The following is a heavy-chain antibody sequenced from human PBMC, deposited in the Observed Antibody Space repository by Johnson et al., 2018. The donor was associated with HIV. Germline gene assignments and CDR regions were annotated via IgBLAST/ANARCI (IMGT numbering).Heavy chain of an antibody. J-gene: IGHJ3*02. CDR1: GFTFSNAW. V-gene: IGHV3-7*01. Sequence: VQLVESGGGLVKPGGSLRLSCAASGFTFSNAWMSWVRQAPGKGLEWVANIKQDGSEKYYVDSVKGRFTIPRDNSKNTLYLQMNSLRAEDTAVYYCARAGRPYDFWSGYYSGDAFDIWGQGTMVTVSS. D-gene: IGHD3-3*01. CDR3: ARAGRPYDFWSGYYSGDAFDI. CDR2: IKQDGSEK.